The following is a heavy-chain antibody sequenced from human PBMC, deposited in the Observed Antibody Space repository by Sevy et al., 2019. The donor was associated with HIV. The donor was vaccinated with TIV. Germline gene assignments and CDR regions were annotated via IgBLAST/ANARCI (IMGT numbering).Heavy chain of an antibody. Sequence: GGSLRLSCAASGFTFSSYWMSWVRQAPGKGLEWVANIKQDGSEKYDVDSVKGRFTISRDNAKNSLYLQMNSLRAEDTAVYYCASQHDYSDYGNDYWGQGTLVTVSS. V-gene: IGHV3-7*01. CDR3: ASQHDYSDYGNDY. J-gene: IGHJ4*02. D-gene: IGHD4-17*01. CDR1: GFTFSSYW. CDR2: IKQDGSEK.